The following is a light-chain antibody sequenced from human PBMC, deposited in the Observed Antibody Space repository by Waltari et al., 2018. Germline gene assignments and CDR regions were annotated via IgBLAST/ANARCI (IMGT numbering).Light chain of an antibody. V-gene: IGLV2-14*03. CDR3: SSYTSSSTWV. Sequence: QSALPQPASVSGSPGQSITIPCTAATYNILSDNPVPWYQPPPGQAPKVMIYDVDNRPSGVSHRFSGSRSGNTASLIISGLQAEDEADYYCSSYTSSSTWVFGGGTKLTVL. J-gene: IGLJ3*02. CDR1: TYNILSDNP. CDR2: DVD.